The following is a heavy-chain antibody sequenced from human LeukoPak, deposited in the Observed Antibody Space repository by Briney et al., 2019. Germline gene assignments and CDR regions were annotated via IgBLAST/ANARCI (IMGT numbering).Heavy chain of an antibody. CDR1: GFTFSSYW. CDR3: ARDFRFSPDY. V-gene: IGHV3-74*01. CDR2: INSDGSST. Sequence: GGSLRLSCAASGFTFSSYWVHWVRQAPGKGLVWVSRINSDGSSTKYADSVKGRFTISRDNAKNTLFLQMNSVRAEDTAVYHCARDFRFSPDYWGQGTLVTVSS. J-gene: IGHJ4*02.